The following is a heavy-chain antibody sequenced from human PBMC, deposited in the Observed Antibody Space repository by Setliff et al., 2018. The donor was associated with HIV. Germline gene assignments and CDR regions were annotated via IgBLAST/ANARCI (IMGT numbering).Heavy chain of an antibody. V-gene: IGHV4-34*01. CDR2: VNHSGST. CDR3: ARGHMAPYYYMDV. CDR1: GGSFSGYY. J-gene: IGHJ6*03. Sequence: SETLSLTCAVYGGSFSGYYWNWIRQPPGKGLEWIGEVNHSGSTNYNPSLKSRVTISVDTSKNQFSLKLSSVTAADTAVYYCARGHMAPYYYMDVWGKGTTVTVSS.